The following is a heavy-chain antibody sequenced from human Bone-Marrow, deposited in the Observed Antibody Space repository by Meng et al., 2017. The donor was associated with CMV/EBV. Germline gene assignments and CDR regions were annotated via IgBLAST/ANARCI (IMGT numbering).Heavy chain of an antibody. J-gene: IGHJ4*02. CDR2: INPNSGGT. V-gene: IGHV1-2*02. CDR1: GYTFTGYY. Sequence: ASVKVSCKASGYTFTGYYMHWVRQAPGQGLEWMGWINPNSGGTNYAQKFQGRVTMTRDTSISTAYMELSRLRSDDTAVYYCARGDHGIVVPAAPDYWGQGTLVTVSS. CDR3: ARGDHGIVVPAAPDY. D-gene: IGHD2-2*01.